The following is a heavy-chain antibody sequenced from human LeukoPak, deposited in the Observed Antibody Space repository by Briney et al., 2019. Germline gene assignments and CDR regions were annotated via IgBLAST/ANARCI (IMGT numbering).Heavy chain of an antibody. CDR2: IYAGGST. J-gene: IGHJ3*02. Sequence: GGSLRLSCAASGPTVTDNYMSWVRQAPGKGLEWVAVIYAGGSTYYADSVRGRFTLSRDKSKNTVYLQMNSLRVEDTAVYYCARDREMASREVAFDIWGQGTAVTVFS. CDR1: GPTVTDNY. CDR3: ARDREMASREVAFDI. D-gene: IGHD5-24*01. V-gene: IGHV3-66*02.